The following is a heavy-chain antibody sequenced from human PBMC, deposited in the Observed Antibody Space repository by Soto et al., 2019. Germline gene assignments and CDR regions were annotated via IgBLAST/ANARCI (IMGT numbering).Heavy chain of an antibody. V-gene: IGHV3-30*18. CDR3: AKDLRTYSTGWYSH. CDR2: ISYDGSNQ. CDR1: GFTFSNYG. Sequence: QVQLVESGGDVVQPGRSLRLSCAASGFTFSNYGMHWVRQAPGKGLEWVALISYDGSNQYYADSVQGRFTISRDNSKNTIYLQMNSLRAEDTAVYHCAKDLRTYSTGWYSHWGQGTLVTVSS. D-gene: IGHD6-19*01. J-gene: IGHJ4*02.